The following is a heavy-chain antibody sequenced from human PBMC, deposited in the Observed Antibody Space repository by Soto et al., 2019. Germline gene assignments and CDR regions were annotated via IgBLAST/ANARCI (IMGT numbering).Heavy chain of an antibody. D-gene: IGHD6-13*01. CDR3: ARDQISRGNDYYYGMDV. V-gene: IGHV3-21*01. J-gene: IGHJ6*02. Sequence: GGSLRLSCTASGFNFRIYTMNWVRQAPGKGPEWVASISQTGDYIVYADSVKGRFTISRDNAKNSLYLQMNSLGAEDTAMYYCARDQISRGNDYYYGMDVWGQGTTVTVSS. CDR1: GFNFRIYT. CDR2: ISQTGDYI.